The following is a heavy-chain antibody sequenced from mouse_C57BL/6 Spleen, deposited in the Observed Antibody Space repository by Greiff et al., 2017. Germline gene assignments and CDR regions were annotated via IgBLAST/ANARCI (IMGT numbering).Heavy chain of an antibody. Sequence: QVQLQQPGTELVKPGASVKLSCKASGYTFTSYWMHWVKQRPGQGLEWIGNINPSNGGTNYNEKFKSKATLNVDKSSSTAYMQLSSLTSEDSAVYYVARDGYGGDYFDYWGQGTTLTVSS. V-gene: IGHV1-53*01. D-gene: IGHD2-2*01. CDR1: GYTFTSYW. CDR3: ARDGYGGDYFDY. J-gene: IGHJ2*01. CDR2: INPSNGGT.